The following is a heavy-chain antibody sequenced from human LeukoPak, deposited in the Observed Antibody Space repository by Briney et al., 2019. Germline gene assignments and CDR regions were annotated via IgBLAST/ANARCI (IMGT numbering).Heavy chain of an antibody. Sequence: GGSLRLSCAASGFTFSGYAMSRVRQAPGKGLEWVSAISGSGGNTYYAASVKGRFTLSRDNSKNTLYLQMTSLRAEDTAIYFCAKDRYDFWSGYPPPYYFDYWGQGTLVAVSS. CDR3: AKDRYDFWSGYPPPYYFDY. J-gene: IGHJ4*02. CDR2: ISGSGGNT. D-gene: IGHD3-3*01. V-gene: IGHV3-23*01. CDR1: GFTFSGYA.